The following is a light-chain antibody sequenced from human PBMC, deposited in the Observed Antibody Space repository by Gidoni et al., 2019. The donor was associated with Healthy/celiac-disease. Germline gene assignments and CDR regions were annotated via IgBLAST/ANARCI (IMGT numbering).Light chain of an antibody. V-gene: IGLV6-57*02. J-gene: IGLJ3*02. CDR3: QSYDSSNRV. CDR2: GDN. CDR1: SGSLASNY. Sequence: NFMLTQPHPVSQSPGTPVTISCTGSSGSLASNYVQWYQQRPGSAPTTVIYGDNQRPSGVPDRFSGSIDSSSNSASLTISGLKTEDEADYYCQSYDSSNRVFGGGTKLTVL.